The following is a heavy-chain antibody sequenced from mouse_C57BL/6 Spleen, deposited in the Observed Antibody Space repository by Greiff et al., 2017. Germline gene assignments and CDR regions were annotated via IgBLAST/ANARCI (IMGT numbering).Heavy chain of an antibody. CDR3: ARDQLSAAGFAY. V-gene: IGHV5-4*01. CDR2: ISDGGSYT. D-gene: IGHD1-1*02. J-gene: IGHJ3*01. Sequence: EVKLVESGGGLVKPGGSLKLSCAASGFTFSSYAMSWVRQTPEKRLEWVATISDGGSYTSYPDNVKGRFTISRDNAKNNLYLQMSHLKSEDTAMYYCARDQLSAAGFAYWGQGTLVTVSA. CDR1: GFTFSSYA.